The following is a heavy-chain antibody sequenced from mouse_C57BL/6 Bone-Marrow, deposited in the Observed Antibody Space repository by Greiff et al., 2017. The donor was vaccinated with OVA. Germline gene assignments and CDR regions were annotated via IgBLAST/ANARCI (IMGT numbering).Heavy chain of an antibody. CDR3: ARKMAANWDWYFDV. CDR1: GFSLTSYG. CDR2: IWRGGST. J-gene: IGHJ1*03. D-gene: IGHD4-1*01. Sequence: QVQLKESGPGLVQPSQSLSITCTVSGFSLTSYGVHWVRQSPGKGLEWLGVIWRGGSTDYNAAFISRLSISKDNSKSQVFFKMNSLQADDTAIYYCARKMAANWDWYFDVWGTGTTVTVSS. V-gene: IGHV2-2*01.